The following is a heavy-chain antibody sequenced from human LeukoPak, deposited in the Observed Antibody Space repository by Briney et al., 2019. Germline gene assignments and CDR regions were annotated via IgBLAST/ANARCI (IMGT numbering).Heavy chain of an antibody. V-gene: IGHV3-49*04. D-gene: IGHD5-24*01. CDR3: AREPKGRWLRFDS. CDR2: IRSKVHGGTA. CDR1: GFTFSNYW. Sequence: GGSLRLFCAASGFTFSNYWIHWVRQAPGKGLEWVGFIRSKVHGGTAEYAASVKGRFTISRDDSKSIAYLQMNSLKIEDTAVYYCAREPKGRWLRFDSWGQGTLVTVSS. J-gene: IGHJ4*02.